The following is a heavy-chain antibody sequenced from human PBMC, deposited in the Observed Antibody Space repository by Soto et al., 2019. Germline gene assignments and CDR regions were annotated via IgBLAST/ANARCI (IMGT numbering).Heavy chain of an antibody. Sequence: QVQLQESGPGLVKPSQTLSLTCTVSGASLISGGYYWTWIRHHPGKGLEWIGYFYHTGKTYYNPSLGSRLSISGDTSKNHFSLTLTSVPAADTAVYYCAREMHASIDVFDVWGQGTVVTVSS. D-gene: IGHD6-6*01. CDR3: AREMHASIDVFDV. J-gene: IGHJ3*01. CDR2: FYHTGKT. V-gene: IGHV4-31*03. CDR1: GASLISGGYY.